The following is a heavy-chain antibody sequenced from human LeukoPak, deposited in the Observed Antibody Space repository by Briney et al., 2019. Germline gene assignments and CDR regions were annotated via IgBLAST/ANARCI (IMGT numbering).Heavy chain of an antibody. CDR3: ARGGATIALFDY. CDR1: GYTFTSYD. V-gene: IGHV1-8*01. Sequence: ASVKVSCKASGYTFTSYDINWVRQATGQGLEWMGWMNPNSGNTGYAQKFQGRVTMTRNTSISTAYMELSSLRSEDTAVYYSARGGATIALFDYWGQGTLVTVSS. J-gene: IGHJ4*02. CDR2: MNPNSGNT. D-gene: IGHD5-12*01.